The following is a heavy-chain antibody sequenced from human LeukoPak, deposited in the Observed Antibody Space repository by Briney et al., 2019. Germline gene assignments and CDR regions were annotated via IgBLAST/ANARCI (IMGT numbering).Heavy chain of an antibody. CDR3: ARQAYSSNLGWFDP. D-gene: IGHD6-13*01. Sequence: SETLSLTCSVSGGSIGSSTYYWGWIRQPPGKGLEWIGNIYNSGSTYYNPSLKSRVTISVDTSKNQFSLKLSSVTAADTAVYYCARQAYSSNLGWFDPWGQGTLVTVSS. CDR1: GGSIGSSTYY. J-gene: IGHJ5*02. V-gene: IGHV4-39*01. CDR2: IYNSGST.